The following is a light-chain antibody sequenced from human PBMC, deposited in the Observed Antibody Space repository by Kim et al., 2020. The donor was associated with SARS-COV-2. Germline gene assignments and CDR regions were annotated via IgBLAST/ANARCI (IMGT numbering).Light chain of an antibody. V-gene: IGLV2-11*01. CDR2: DVS. J-gene: IGLJ1*01. Sequence: QSVLTQPRSVSGSPGQSVTISCTGTSSDVGGYNYVSCYQQHPGKAPKLMIYDVSKRPSGVPDRFSGSKSGNTASLTISGLQAEDEADYYCCSYAGSYTSLYVFGTGTKVTVL. CDR3: CSYAGSYTSLYV. CDR1: SSDVGGYNY.